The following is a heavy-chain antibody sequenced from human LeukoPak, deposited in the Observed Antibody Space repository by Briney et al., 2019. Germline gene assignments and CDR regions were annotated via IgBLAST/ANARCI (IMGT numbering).Heavy chain of an antibody. J-gene: IGHJ4*02. Sequence: GGSLRLSCAASGFTFSSYSMNWVRQAPGKGLEWVSSISSSSSYIYYADSVKGRFTISKDNAKNSLYLQMNSLRAEDTAVYYCARLGLSSGWYEGFDYWGQGTLVTVSS. CDR3: ARLGLSSGWYEGFDY. CDR2: ISSSSSYI. D-gene: IGHD6-19*01. V-gene: IGHV3-21*01. CDR1: GFTFSSYS.